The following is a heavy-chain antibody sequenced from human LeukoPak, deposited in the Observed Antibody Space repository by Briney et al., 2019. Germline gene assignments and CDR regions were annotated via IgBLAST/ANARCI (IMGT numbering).Heavy chain of an antibody. D-gene: IGHD3-22*01. CDR2: IFYSGST. CDR3: AKSNGYGLIDI. J-gene: IGHJ3*02. CDR1: GGSIITYY. Sequence: ETLSLTCTVSGGSIITYYWGWVRQPPGKALEWIGNIFYSGSTYYSPSLKSRVTISLDTSRNQFSLKLNSVTAADTAVYYCAKSNGYGLIDIWGQGTMVTVSS. V-gene: IGHV4-59*12.